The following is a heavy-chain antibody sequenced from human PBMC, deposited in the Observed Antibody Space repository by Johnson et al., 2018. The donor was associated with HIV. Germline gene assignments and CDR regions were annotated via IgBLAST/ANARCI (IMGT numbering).Heavy chain of an antibody. V-gene: IGHV3-7*01. Sequence: VQLVESGGGLVQPGGSLRLSCAASGFTFNDNWMGWVRQAPGKGLEWVANIKQDGREKYYVDSVKGRFTISRDNAKNSLYLQMNNLRAEDTAIYYCAKVHSSSSNGFDIWGQGTMVTVSS. CDR1: GFTFNDNW. CDR3: AKVHSSSSNGFDI. D-gene: IGHD6-6*01. CDR2: IKQDGREK. J-gene: IGHJ3*02.